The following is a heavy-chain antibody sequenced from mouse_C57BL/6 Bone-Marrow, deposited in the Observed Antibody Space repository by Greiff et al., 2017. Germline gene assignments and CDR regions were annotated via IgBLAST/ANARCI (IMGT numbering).Heavy chain of an antibody. J-gene: IGHJ4*01. V-gene: IGHV1-50*01. Sequence: QVQLKQPGAELVKPGASVKLSCKASGYTFTSYWMQWVKQRPGQCLEWIGEIDPSDSYTNYNQKFKGKATLTVDTSSSTAYMQLSSLTSEDSAVYYCARGGGDYDDYYAMDYWGQGTSVTVSS. D-gene: IGHD2-4*01. CDR2: IDPSDSYT. CDR1: GYTFTSYW. CDR3: ARGGGDYDDYYAMDY.